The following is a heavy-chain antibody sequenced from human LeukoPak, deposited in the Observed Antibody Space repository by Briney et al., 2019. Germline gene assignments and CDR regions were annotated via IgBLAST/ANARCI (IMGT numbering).Heavy chain of an antibody. CDR1: GFAFSSSA. Sequence: SVQVSCKASGFAFSSSAMQWMRQARGQRLEWIGWIVVGSSDTKYAQKFQERVTITRDMSTSTAYMELSSLRSEDTAVYYCAAGSSYSLYYYYNMDVWGKGTTVTVSS. J-gene: IGHJ6*03. CDR2: IVVGSSDT. D-gene: IGHD2-15*01. CDR3: AAGSSYSLYYYYNMDV. V-gene: IGHV1-58*02.